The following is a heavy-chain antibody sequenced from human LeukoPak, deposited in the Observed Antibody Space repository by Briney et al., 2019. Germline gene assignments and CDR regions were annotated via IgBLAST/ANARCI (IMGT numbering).Heavy chain of an antibody. J-gene: IGHJ4*02. V-gene: IGHV3-23*01. D-gene: IGHD3-10*01. CDR1: GFTFSSYA. CDR3: AKRLNFGDYFDY. Sequence: GGSLRLSCAASGFTFSSYAMSWVRQAPGKGVEWVSAISGSGGSSYYADSVKGRFTISRDNSKNTLYLQMNSMRAEDTAVYYCAKRLNFGDYFDYWGQGTLVTVSS. CDR2: ISGSGGSS.